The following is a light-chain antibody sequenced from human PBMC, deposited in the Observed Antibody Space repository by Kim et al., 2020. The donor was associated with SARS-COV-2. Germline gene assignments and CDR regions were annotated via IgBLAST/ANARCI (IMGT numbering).Light chain of an antibody. CDR3: QQCDNWPPGAT. V-gene: IGKV3-11*01. Sequence: PGERATLSCRASQSVTGYLAWYQQKPGQAPRLLIYDISNRATGIPARFSGSGSGTDFTLTISSLEPEDFAVYYCQQCDNWPPGATFGGGTKVDIK. CDR1: QSVTGY. CDR2: DIS. J-gene: IGKJ4*01.